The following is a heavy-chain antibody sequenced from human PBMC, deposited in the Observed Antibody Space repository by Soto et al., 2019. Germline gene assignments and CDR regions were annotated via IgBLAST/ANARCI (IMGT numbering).Heavy chain of an antibody. CDR3: GSRRVGGGGHYGNWCAP. CDR2: IIPLFNSA. V-gene: IGHV1-69*06. Sequence: QVQLVQSGAEVKKPGSSVNVSCKLSGGTFSTYAISWVRQAPGQGLEWIGGIIPLFNSAKYAQKFQGRVTITADKSPNRAHRELGSLGSEARAVFYCGSRRVGGGGHYGNWCAPWGKGTLVTVPS. CDR1: GGTFSTYA. D-gene: IGHD4-17*01. J-gene: IGHJ5*02.